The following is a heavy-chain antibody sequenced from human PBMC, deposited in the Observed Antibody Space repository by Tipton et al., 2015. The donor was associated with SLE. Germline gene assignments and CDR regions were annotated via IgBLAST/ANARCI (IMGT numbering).Heavy chain of an antibody. D-gene: IGHD1-26*01. V-gene: IGHV3-21*03. CDR2: ISSSSSYI. J-gene: IGHJ6*02. Sequence: GSLRLSCAASGFTFSSYSMNWVRQAPGKGLEWVSSISSSSSYIHYADSVKGRFTLSRDNAKNSLYLQMNSLRAEVTAVYYCARLGQWGLLERGYFDYYYYGMDVWGQGTTVTVSS. CDR3: ARLGQWGLLERGYFDYYYYGMDV. CDR1: GFTFSSYS.